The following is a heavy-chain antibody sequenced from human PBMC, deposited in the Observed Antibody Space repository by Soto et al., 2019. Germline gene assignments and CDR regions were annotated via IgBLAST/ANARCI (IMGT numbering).Heavy chain of an antibody. J-gene: IGHJ6*04. V-gene: IGHV1-2*04. D-gene: IGHD5-18*01. CDR1: GYTFTGYY. CDR2: INPNSGGT. CDR3: ARDRRRGYSYGYYYYGMDV. Sequence: GASVKVSCKASGYTFTGYYMHWVRQAPGQGLEWMGWINPNSGGTNYAQKFQGWVTMTRDTSISTAYMELSRLRSDDTAVYYCARDRRRGYSYGYYYYGMDVWGKGTTVTVSS.